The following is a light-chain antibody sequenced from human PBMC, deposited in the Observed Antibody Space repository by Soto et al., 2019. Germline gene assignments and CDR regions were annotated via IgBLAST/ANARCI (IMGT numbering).Light chain of an antibody. CDR2: DAS. J-gene: IGKJ4*01. CDR1: QGVRTY. CDR3: QQFSRYPLT. Sequence: DIEMTQSPSTLSGSTGDRVTITCRASQGVRTYLAWYQKRPGKAPKILVSDASNLESGVPSRFSGGWSGTDGNLTISRLEPEDFAVYYCQQFSRYPLTFGGGTKVDIK. V-gene: IGKV1-5*01.